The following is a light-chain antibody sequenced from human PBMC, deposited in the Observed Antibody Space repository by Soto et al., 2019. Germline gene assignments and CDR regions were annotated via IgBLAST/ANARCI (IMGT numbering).Light chain of an antibody. J-gene: IGKJ5*01. CDR3: QQRSNWPPIT. CDR2: GAS. Sequence: EVGLTQLPGTLSLSPGERATLSCRASQTITGTYLAWYQQKPGQAPRLLIHGASTRATGIPDRFSGGGTGTDFNLNISRVEPEDFAMYDCQQRSNWPPITFGQATRLEIK. CDR1: QTITGTY. V-gene: IGKV3D-20*02.